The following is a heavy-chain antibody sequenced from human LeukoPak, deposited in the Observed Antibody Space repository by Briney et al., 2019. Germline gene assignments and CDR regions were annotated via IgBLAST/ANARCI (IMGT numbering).Heavy chain of an antibody. CDR2: ISSSGEA. V-gene: IGHV4-39*01. CDR3: AKFKPRTGFDY. J-gene: IGHJ4*02. Sequence: SETLSLTCAVCSGSIRTTSFSWAWIRQPPGQVLEWIATISSSGEAYYHPSLMSRVTISIDTSKNQFSLDLTCVTAADTGLFYCAKFKPRTGFDYWGQGILVIVSS. D-gene: IGHD1-14*01. CDR1: SGSIRTTSFS.